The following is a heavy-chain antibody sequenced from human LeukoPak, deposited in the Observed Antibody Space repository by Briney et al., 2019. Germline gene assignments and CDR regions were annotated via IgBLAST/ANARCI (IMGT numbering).Heavy chain of an antibody. J-gene: IGHJ4*02. CDR2: ISGSGGST. CDR3: AKVPAPYSGSYSVNFDY. Sequence: PGASLRLSCAASGFTFSSYAMSWVRQAPGKGLEWVSAISGSGGSTYCADSVKGRFTISRDNSKNTLYLQMNSLRAEDTAVYYCAKVPAPYSGSYSVNFDYWGQGTLVTVSS. D-gene: IGHD1-26*01. CDR1: GFTFSSYA. V-gene: IGHV3-23*01.